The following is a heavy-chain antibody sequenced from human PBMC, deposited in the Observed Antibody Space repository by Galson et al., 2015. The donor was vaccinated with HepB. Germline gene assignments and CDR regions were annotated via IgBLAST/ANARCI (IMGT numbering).Heavy chain of an antibody. CDR2: IRSKAYGGTT. CDR1: GFTFGDYA. J-gene: IGHJ4*02. D-gene: IGHD1-26*01. CDR3: TLAVIVGATRSPDY. V-gene: IGHV3-49*03. Sequence: SLRLSCAASGFTFGDYAMSWFRQAPGKGLEWVGFIRSKAYGGTTEYAASVKGRFTISRDDSKSIAYLQMNSLKTEDTAVYYCTLAVIVGATRSPDYWGQGTLVTVSS.